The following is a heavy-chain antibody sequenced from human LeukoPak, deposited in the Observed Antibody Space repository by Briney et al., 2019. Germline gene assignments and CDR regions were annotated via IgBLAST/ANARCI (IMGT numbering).Heavy chain of an antibody. CDR3: ARGDYCSSTSCSFDP. V-gene: IGHV5-51*01. CDR1: GYSFTSYW. CDR2: IYPGDSDT. Sequence: GESLKTSCKGSGYSFTSYWIGWVRQMPGKGLEWMGIIYPGDSDTRYSPSFQGQVTISADKSISTAYLQWSSLKASDTAMYYCARGDYCSSTSCSFDPWGQGTLVTVSS. J-gene: IGHJ5*02. D-gene: IGHD2-2*01.